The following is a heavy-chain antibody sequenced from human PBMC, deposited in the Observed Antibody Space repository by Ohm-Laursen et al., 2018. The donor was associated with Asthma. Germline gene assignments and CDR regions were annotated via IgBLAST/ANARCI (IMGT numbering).Heavy chain of an antibody. CDR3: ARMYYDFWSGYPAHYFDY. Sequence: SLRLSCSASGFTFSPYAMTWVPQAPGKGLEWVSTISLGGGGTYFADSVRGRFTISRDNSKNTLYLQMNSLRAEDTAVYYCARMYYDFWSGYPAHYFDYWGQGTLVTVSS. CDR1: GFTFSPYA. CDR2: ISLGGGGT. J-gene: IGHJ4*02. V-gene: IGHV3-23*01. D-gene: IGHD3-3*01.